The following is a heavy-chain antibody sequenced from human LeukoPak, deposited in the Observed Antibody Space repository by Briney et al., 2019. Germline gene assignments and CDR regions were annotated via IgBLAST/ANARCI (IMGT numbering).Heavy chain of an antibody. CDR3: AKDRLLNCRGDCYIFDY. V-gene: IGHV3-23*01. CDR1: GFTFSSYE. CDR2: ISGSGDST. D-gene: IGHD2-21*02. Sequence: GGSLRLSCAASGFTFSSYEMNWVRQAPGKGLEWVSSISGSGDSTFYADSVKGRFSISRDNSKNTLYLQVNGLRTEDTAVYHCAKDRLLNCRGDCYIFDYWGQGTVVTVSS. J-gene: IGHJ4*02.